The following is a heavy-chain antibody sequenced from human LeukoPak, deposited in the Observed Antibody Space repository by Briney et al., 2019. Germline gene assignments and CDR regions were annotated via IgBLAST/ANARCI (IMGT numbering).Heavy chain of an antibody. D-gene: IGHD2-2*01. Sequence: PRASVKVSCKASGGTFSSYAISWVRQAPGQGLEWMGGIIPIFGTANYAQKFQGRVTITTDESTSTAYMELSSLRSEDTAVYYCARPHIRYCSSTSCYYDAFDIWGQGTMVTVSS. J-gene: IGHJ3*02. CDR3: ARPHIRYCSSTSCYYDAFDI. CDR1: GGTFSSYA. V-gene: IGHV1-69*05. CDR2: IIPIFGTA.